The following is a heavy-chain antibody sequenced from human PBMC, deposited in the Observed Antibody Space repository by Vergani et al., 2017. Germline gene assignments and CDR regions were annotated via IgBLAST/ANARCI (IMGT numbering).Heavy chain of an antibody. D-gene: IGHD4-17*01. CDR3: ARVWTTVTFDAFDI. Sequence: QVQLVQSGAEVKKPGASVKVSCKASGYTFTGYYIHWVRQAPGRRLEWMGWINPNTGGTNYAQKFQGRVTVTRDTSISTADMELSRLRSDDTAVYYCARVWTTVTFDAFDIWGQGTMVTVSS. CDR1: GYTFTGYY. CDR2: INPNTGGT. V-gene: IGHV1-2*02. J-gene: IGHJ3*02.